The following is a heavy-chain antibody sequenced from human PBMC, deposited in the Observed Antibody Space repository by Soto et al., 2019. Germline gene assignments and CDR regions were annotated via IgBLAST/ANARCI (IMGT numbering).Heavy chain of an antibody. J-gene: IGHJ4*02. CDR3: ARDLKVTSGVVTVYRGGNYFDY. D-gene: IGHD2-21*02. CDR2: IWYDGSNK. Sequence: GGSLRLSCAASGFTFSSYGMHWVRQAPGKGLEWVAVIWYDGSNKYYADSVKGRFTISRDNSKNTLYLQMNSLRAEDTAVYYCARDLKVTSGVVTVYRGGNYFDYWGQGTLVTVSS. V-gene: IGHV3-33*01. CDR1: GFTFSSYG.